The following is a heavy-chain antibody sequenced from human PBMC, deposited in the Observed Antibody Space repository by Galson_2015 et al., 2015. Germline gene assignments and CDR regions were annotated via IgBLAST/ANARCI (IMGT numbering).Heavy chain of an antibody. CDR2: ISGSGGST. D-gene: IGHD2-2*01. CDR3: AKDSDSYIVVVPAAACYYYGMDV. CDR1: GFTFSSYA. V-gene: IGHV3-23*01. Sequence: SLRLSCAASGFTFSSYAMSWVRQAPGKGLEWVSAISGSGGSTYYADSVKGRFTISRDNSKNTLYLQMNSLRAEDTAVYYCAKDSDSYIVVVPAAACYYYGMDVWGQGTTVTVSS. J-gene: IGHJ6*02.